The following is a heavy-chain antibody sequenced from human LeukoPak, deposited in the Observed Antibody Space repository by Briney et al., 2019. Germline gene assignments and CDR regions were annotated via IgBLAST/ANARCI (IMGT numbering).Heavy chain of an antibody. CDR3: ARRPYCGGDCYHFDY. D-gene: IGHD2-21*02. Sequence: SETLSLTCIVSGGSTSGGNYYWGWIRRPPGKGLEWIGGISSSGNTYYNPSLKSRITISVDTSKNHFSLKLSSVTAADTAVYYCARRPYCGGDCYHFDYWGQGTLVTVSS. J-gene: IGHJ4*02. CDR2: ISSSGNT. V-gene: IGHV4-39*02. CDR1: GGSTSGGNYY.